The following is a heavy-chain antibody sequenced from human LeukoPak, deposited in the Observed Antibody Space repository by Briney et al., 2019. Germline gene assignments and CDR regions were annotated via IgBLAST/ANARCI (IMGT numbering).Heavy chain of an antibody. D-gene: IGHD3-22*01. V-gene: IGHV1-2*04. CDR2: INPNSGGT. CDR3: ARVCDSSGYYCGFAFDI. J-gene: IGHJ3*02. CDR1: GYTFTGYY. Sequence: ASVKVSCKASGYTFTGYYMHWVRQAPGQGLEWMGWINPNSGGTNYAQKFQGWVTMTRDTSISTAYMELSRLRSDDTAVYYCARVCDSSGYYCGFAFDIWGQGTMVTVSS.